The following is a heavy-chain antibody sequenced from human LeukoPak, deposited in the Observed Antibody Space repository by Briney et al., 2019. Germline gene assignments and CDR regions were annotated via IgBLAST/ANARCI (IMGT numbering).Heavy chain of an antibody. CDR2: ISSSDTR. CDR3: ARELSSYDFWL. J-gene: IGHJ4*01. CDR1: GFTFRRYN. D-gene: IGHD3-3*01. V-gene: IGHV3-48*01. Sequence: GGSLRLSCAASGFTFRRYNMNWVRQAPGKGLEWVSYISSSDTRYYADSVKGRFTISRDNVKNSLYLQMNSLRAEDTAIYYCARELSSYDFWLWGHGTLVTVSS.